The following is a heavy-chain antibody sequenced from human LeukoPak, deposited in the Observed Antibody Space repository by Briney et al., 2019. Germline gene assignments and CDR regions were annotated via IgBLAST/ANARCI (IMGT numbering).Heavy chain of an antibody. CDR2: INTVGTT. CDR1: GFTVSHNY. V-gene: IGHV3-66*01. Sequence: GGSLRLSCAASGFTVSHNYMGWVRQAPAKGLEWVSVINTVGTTYYADSVRGRFTISRDNSKNILYLQMNSLRVEDTAVYYCAGSLAYCGGDCRLGDYWGQGTLVTVSS. J-gene: IGHJ4*02. CDR3: AGSLAYCGGDCRLGDY. D-gene: IGHD2-21*02.